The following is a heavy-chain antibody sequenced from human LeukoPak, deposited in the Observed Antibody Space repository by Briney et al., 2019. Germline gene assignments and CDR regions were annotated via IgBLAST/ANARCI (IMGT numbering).Heavy chain of an antibody. CDR1: GYTFTSYY. CDR2: INPSGGST. Sequence: GASVEVSCKASGYTFTSYYMHWVRQAPGQGLEWMGIINPSGGSTSYAQKFQGRVTMTRDTSTSTVYMELSSLRSEDTAVYYCARDFYTIVGATRGAFDIWGQGTMVTVSS. CDR3: ARDFYTIVGATRGAFDI. V-gene: IGHV1-46*01. D-gene: IGHD1-26*01. J-gene: IGHJ3*02.